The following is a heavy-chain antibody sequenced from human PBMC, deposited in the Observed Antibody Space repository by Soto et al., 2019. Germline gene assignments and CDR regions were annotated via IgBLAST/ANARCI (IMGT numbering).Heavy chain of an antibody. CDR2: IKQDGSEK. CDR3: AKVCCGPGPLKQIDY. Sequence: GGSLRLSCVASGFTFSGYWMTWVRQAPEKGLEWVANIKQDGSEKYYVDSVRGRFTISRDNAKNSLYLQMNSLRAEDTAVYYCAKVCCGPGPLKQIDYWGQGTLVTVSS. J-gene: IGHJ4*02. D-gene: IGHD2-21*01. CDR1: GFTFSGYW. V-gene: IGHV3-7*05.